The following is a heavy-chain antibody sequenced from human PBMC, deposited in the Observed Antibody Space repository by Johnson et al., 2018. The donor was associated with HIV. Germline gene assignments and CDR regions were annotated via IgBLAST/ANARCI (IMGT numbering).Heavy chain of an antibody. CDR2: IRFDGSNK. V-gene: IGHV3-30*02. CDR3: ARDEPTDDAFDI. Sequence: QVQLVESGGGVVQPGGSLRLSCAASGFTFNSYAMHWVRQAPGKGLEWVAFIRFDGSNKYNADSVKGRFIISRDNSQNTLSLQMHSLRAEDMAVYYCARDEPTDDAFDIWGQGTMVTVSS. CDR1: GFTFNSYA. J-gene: IGHJ3*02.